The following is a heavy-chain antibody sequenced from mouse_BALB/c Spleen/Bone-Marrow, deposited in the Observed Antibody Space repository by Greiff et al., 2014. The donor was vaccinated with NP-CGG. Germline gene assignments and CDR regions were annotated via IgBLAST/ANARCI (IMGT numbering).Heavy chain of an antibody. J-gene: IGHJ4*01. V-gene: IGHV2-9*02. CDR3: ARITTATGAMDY. Sequence: QVQLQQSGPGLVAPSQSLSITCTVSGFSLTNYGVHWVRQPPGKGLEWLGVIWGDGSTNYNSALMSRLSISKDNSKSQVFFKMNSLQTDDTAMYYCARITTATGAMDYWGQGTSVTVSS. CDR1: GFSLTNYG. D-gene: IGHD1-2*01. CDR2: IWGDGST.